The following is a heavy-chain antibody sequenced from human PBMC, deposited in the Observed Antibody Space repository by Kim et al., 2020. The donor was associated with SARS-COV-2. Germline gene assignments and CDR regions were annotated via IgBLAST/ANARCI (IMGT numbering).Heavy chain of an antibody. CDR3: ARGSGTSHWGFDP. CDR2: TYYRSKWYN. D-gene: IGHD1-1*01. J-gene: IGHJ5*02. V-gene: IGHV6-1*01. CDR1: GDSVSSNTAT. Sequence: SETLSLTCAISGDSVSSNTATWNWIRQSPSRGLEWLGRTYYRSKWYNESALSVESRMTIDSDTSKNQFSLQLNSVTPEDTSVYYCARGSGTSHWGFDPWG.